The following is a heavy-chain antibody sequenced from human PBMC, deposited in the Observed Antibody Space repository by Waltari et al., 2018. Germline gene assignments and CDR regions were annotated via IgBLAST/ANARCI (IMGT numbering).Heavy chain of an antibody. CDR2: IIPILGIA. CDR3: ARRVAAAGSVWFDP. V-gene: IGHV1-69*09. Sequence: QVQLVQSGAEVKKPGSSVKVSCKASGGTFSSYAISWVRQAPGQGLEWMGRIIPILGIANYAQKFQGRVTITADKSTSTAYMELSSLRSEDTAVYYCARRVAAAGSVWFDPWGQGTLVTVSS. D-gene: IGHD6-13*01. J-gene: IGHJ5*02. CDR1: GGTFSSYA.